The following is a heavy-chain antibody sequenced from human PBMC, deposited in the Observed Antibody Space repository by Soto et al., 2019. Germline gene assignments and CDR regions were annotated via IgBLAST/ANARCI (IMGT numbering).Heavy chain of an antibody. CDR3: ARQGSGYNNWFDP. Sequence: SETLSLTCTVSGGSISSGGYYWSWIRQHPGKGLEWIGYIYYSGSTYYNPSLKSRVTISVDTSKNQFSLKLSSVTAADTAVYYCARQGSGYNNWFDPWGQGTLVTAPQ. J-gene: IGHJ5*02. CDR2: IYYSGST. CDR1: GGSISSGGYY. V-gene: IGHV4-31*03. D-gene: IGHD3-22*01.